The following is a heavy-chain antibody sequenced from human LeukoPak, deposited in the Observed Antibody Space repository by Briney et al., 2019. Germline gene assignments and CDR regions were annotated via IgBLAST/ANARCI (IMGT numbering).Heavy chain of an antibody. J-gene: IGHJ4*02. Sequence: GAPVKVSCKASGYTFTSYAMNWVRQAPGQGLEWMGWINTNTGNPTYAQGFTGRFVFSLDTSVSTAYLQISSLKAEDTAVYYCVTYYDSSGYYYGGGVFGYFDYWGQGTLVTVSS. CDR3: VTYYDSSGYYYGGGVFGYFDY. V-gene: IGHV7-4-1*02. CDR2: INTNTGNP. D-gene: IGHD3-22*01. CDR1: GYTFTSYA.